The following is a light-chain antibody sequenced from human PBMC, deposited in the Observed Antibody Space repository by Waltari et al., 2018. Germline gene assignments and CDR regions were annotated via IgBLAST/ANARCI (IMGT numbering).Light chain of an antibody. J-gene: IGKJ4*01. V-gene: IGKV3-20*01. CDR2: GAS. Sequence: EIALTQSPGTLSLSPGERATLSCRASQTITGSWLTWYQRKPGQAPRLLIYGASIRATGIPVRFSGSGSGTDFTLTISRLEPEDFAAYYCQQYDGSSVTFGGGTKVEVK. CDR3: QQYDGSSVT. CDR1: QTITGSW.